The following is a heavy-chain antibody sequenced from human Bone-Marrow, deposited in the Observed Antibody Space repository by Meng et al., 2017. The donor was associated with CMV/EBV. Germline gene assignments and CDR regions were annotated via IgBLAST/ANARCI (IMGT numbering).Heavy chain of an antibody. Sequence: SVKVSCKASGSTFSSYAISWVRQAPGQGLEWMGGIIPILRIPNYAQKFQGRITITADQSTNTTYMEVSSLRSEDTAVYYCARGRSDVEPAGSQAQALSHWGQGTVVTVSS. CDR2: IIPILRIP. CDR1: GSTFSSYA. CDR3: ARGRSDVEPAGSQAQALSH. D-gene: IGHD2-2*01. J-gene: IGHJ4*02. V-gene: IGHV1-69*10.